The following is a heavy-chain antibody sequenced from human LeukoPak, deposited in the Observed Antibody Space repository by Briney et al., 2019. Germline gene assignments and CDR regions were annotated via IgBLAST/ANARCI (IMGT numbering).Heavy chain of an antibody. Sequence: ASVKVSCKASGYTFTSYGISWLRQAPGQGLEWMGWISTYDGNTNYAQKLQGRVTMTTDTSTSTAYMELRSLRSDDTAVYYCARADYYDSSVVDLWGRGTLVTVSS. J-gene: IGHJ2*01. V-gene: IGHV1-18*01. CDR1: GYTFTSYG. CDR2: ISTYDGNT. CDR3: ARADYYDSSVVDL. D-gene: IGHD3-22*01.